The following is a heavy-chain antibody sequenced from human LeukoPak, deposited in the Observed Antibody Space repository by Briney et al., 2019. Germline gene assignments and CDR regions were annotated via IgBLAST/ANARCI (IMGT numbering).Heavy chain of an antibody. D-gene: IGHD2-15*01. Sequence: SETLSLTCTVSGGSISSYYWSWIRQPPGKGLEWIGYIYYSGSTNYNPSLKSRVTISVDTSKNQFSLKLSSVTAADTAVYYCARGLREGCSGGSCYSVEYYYYYMDVWGKGTTVTVSS. CDR2: IYYSGST. CDR3: ARGLREGCSGGSCYSVEYYYYYMDV. J-gene: IGHJ6*03. CDR1: GGSISSYY. V-gene: IGHV4-59*12.